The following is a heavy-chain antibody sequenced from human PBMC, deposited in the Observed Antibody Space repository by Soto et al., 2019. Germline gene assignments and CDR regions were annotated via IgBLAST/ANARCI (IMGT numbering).Heavy chain of an antibody. Sequence: ASVKVSCKASGYTIPSYDINWVRQATGQGLEWMGWMNPNSGNTGYAQKFQGRVTMTRNTSIGTAYMELSSLRSEATAVYYCASYPMVRDTRSVWGKGTTVSVSS. D-gene: IGHD3-10*01. CDR1: GYTIPSYD. CDR2: MNPNSGNT. V-gene: IGHV1-8*01. J-gene: IGHJ6*04. CDR3: ASYPMVRDTRSV.